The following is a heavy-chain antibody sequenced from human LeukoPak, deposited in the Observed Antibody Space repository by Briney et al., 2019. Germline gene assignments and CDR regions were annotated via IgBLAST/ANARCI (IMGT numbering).Heavy chain of an antibody. CDR1: GFTFNRYS. V-gene: IGHV3-30*04. Sequence: GGSLRLSCAASGFTFNRYSMHWVRQAPGRGLEWVAVISYDGGYKYYADSVKGRFTISRDNSKNTLYLQMNSLRAEDTAVYYCARPYTEWLDGFDYWGQGTLVTVSS. D-gene: IGHD6-19*01. J-gene: IGHJ4*02. CDR3: ARPYTEWLDGFDY. CDR2: ISYDGGYK.